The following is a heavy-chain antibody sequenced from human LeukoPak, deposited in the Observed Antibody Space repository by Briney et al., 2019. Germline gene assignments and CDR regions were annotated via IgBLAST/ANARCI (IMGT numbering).Heavy chain of an antibody. D-gene: IGHD2-2*01. CDR2: IYYSGST. V-gene: IGHV4-39*07. J-gene: IGHJ4*02. CDR3: ARDRSRYCSSTSCYGVDY. Sequence: PSETLSLTCTVSGGSISSSSYYWGWIRQPPGKGLEWIGSIYYSGSTYYNPSLKSRVTISVDTSKNQFSLKLSSVTAADTAVYYCARDRSRYCSSTSCYGVDYWGQGTLVTVSS. CDR1: GGSISSSSYY.